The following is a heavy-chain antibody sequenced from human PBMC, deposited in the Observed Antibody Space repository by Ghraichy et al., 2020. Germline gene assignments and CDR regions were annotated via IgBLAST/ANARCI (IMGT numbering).Heavy chain of an antibody. D-gene: IGHD2-15*01. CDR1: GGSFSGYY. CDR2: INHSGST. V-gene: IGHV4-34*01. CDR3: ARTRDRYCSGGNCYSASLDY. J-gene: IGHJ4*02. Sequence: SGTLSLTCAVYGGSFSGYYWSWIRQPPGKGLEWIGEINHSGSTNYNPSLKSRVTISVDTSKNQFSLKLSSVAAADTAVYYCARTRDRYCSGGNCYSASLDYWGQGILVIVSS.